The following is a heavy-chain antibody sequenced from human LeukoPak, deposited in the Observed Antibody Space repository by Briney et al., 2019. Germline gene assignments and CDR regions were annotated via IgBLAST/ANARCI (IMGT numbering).Heavy chain of an antibody. J-gene: IGHJ4*02. CDR2: INHSGST. CDR3: ARSRYDYVWGSYRYFDY. Sequence: GSLRLSCAASGFTFSTFAMIWVRQPPGKGLEWIGEINHSGSTNYNPSLKSRVTISVDTSKNQFSLKLSSVTAADTAVYYCARSRYDYVWGSYRYFDYWGQGTLVTVSS. D-gene: IGHD3-16*02. V-gene: IGHV4-34*01. CDR1: GFTFSTFA.